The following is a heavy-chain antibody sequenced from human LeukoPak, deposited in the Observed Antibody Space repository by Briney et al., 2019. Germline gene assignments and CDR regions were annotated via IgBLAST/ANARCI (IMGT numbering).Heavy chain of an antibody. J-gene: IGHJ4*02. CDR3: ARDLRSSSRFDY. Sequence: PSETLSLTCTVSGGSISSGDYYWSWIRQHPGKGLEWIGYIYYSGSTYYNPSLKSRVTISVDTSKNQFSLKLSSVTAADTAVYYCARDLRSSSRFDYWGQGTLVTVSS. V-gene: IGHV4-31*03. D-gene: IGHD6-13*01. CDR2: IYYSGST. CDR1: GGSISSGDYY.